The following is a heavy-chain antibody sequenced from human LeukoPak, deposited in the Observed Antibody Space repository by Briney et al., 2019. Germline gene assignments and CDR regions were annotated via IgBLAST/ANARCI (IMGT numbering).Heavy chain of an antibody. J-gene: IGHJ1*01. V-gene: IGHV3-53*01. CDR1: GFTVSSNY. CDR2: IYIGGQT. D-gene: IGHD3-22*01. CDR3: ATYSSLNRREFQF. Sequence: PGGSLRLSCAASGFTVSSNYMSWVRQAPGKGLEWVSVIYIGGQTYYADSVKGRFTISRDSSKNTLYLQMNSLRAEDTAVYYCATYSSLNRREFQFWGQGTLLTVSS.